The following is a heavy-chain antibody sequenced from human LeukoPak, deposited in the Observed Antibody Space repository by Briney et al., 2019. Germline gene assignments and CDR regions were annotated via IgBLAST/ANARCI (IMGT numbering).Heavy chain of an antibody. CDR2: ISWNSGSI. CDR1: GFTFDDYA. J-gene: IGHJ4*02. Sequence: GGSLRLSCAASGFTFDDYAMHWVRQAPGKGLEWVSGISWNSGSIGYADSVKGRFTISRDNAKNSLYLQMNSLRAEDTALYYCAKDIVGYYYDSSGYFDYWGQGTLVTVSS. V-gene: IGHV3-9*01. D-gene: IGHD3-22*01. CDR3: AKDIVGYYYDSSGYFDY.